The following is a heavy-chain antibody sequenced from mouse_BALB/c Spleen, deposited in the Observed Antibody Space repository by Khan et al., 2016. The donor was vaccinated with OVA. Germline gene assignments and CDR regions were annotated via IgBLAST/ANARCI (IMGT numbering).Heavy chain of an antibody. CDR3: TRPYFDAYYFDL. Sequence: EVQLVKSGGDLVQPGGSRKLSCVASGFTFSSFGMHWIRQAPEKGLEWVAYISGDSHTIYYAATVKGRVTISRDTPTNTLYLQMTSLRSEDMAMYYCTRPYFDAYYFDLWGQGTTLTVSS. CDR1: GFTFSSFG. J-gene: IGHJ2*01. CDR2: ISGDSHTI. V-gene: IGHV5-17*02.